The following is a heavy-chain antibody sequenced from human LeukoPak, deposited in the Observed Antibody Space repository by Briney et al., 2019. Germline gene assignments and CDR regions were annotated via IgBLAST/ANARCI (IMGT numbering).Heavy chain of an antibody. V-gene: IGHV1-69*05. J-gene: IGHJ5*02. CDR1: GGTFSSYA. D-gene: IGHD1-14*01. Sequence: SVKVSCKASGGTFSSYAISWVRQAPGQGLEWMGGIIPIFGTANYAQKFQGRVTITTDESTSTAYMELSSLRSEDTAVYCCARGLTTRPHAKNWFDPWGQGTLVTVSS. CDR3: ARGLTTRPHAKNWFDP. CDR2: IIPIFGTA.